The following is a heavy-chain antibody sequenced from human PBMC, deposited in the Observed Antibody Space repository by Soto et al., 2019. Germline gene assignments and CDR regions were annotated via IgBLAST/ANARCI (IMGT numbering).Heavy chain of an antibody. Sequence: GASVKVSCKASGFTFTRAAMQWVRQARGQRLEWIGWIVVGSGNTNYAQKFQERVTITRDMSTSTAYMELSSLRSEDTAVYYCAADLNDILTGYYILGYYGMDVWGQGTTVTVSS. J-gene: IGHJ6*02. CDR3: AADLNDILTGYYILGYYGMDV. CDR1: GFTFTRAA. D-gene: IGHD3-9*01. CDR2: IVVGSGNT. V-gene: IGHV1-58*02.